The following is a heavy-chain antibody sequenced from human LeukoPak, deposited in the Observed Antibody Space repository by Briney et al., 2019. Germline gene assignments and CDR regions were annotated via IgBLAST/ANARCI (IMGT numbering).Heavy chain of an antibody. V-gene: IGHV1-69*04. CDR3: ARGKSYDILTGYYTNYYYGMDV. Sequence: ASVKVSCKASGGTFSSYAISWVRQAPGQGLEWMGRIVPIFGIANYAQKFQGRVTITADKSTSTAYMELSSLRSEDTAVYYCARGKSYDILTGYYTNYYYGMDVWGQGTTVTVSS. CDR1: GGTFSSYA. CDR2: IVPIFGIA. J-gene: IGHJ6*02. D-gene: IGHD3-9*01.